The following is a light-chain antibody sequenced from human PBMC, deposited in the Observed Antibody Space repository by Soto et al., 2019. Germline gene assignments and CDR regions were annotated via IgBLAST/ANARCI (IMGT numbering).Light chain of an antibody. V-gene: IGKV1D-12*01. Sequence: IQMTQSPSSVCASVVDRGTITFRASQGVRNWLAWYQQKPGIAPKLLIYAASSLQSGVPSRFSGSGSGTDFTLTISSLQPEDFATYYCQQANSFPITFGQGTRLEI. J-gene: IGKJ5*01. CDR3: QQANSFPIT. CDR1: QGVRNW. CDR2: AAS.